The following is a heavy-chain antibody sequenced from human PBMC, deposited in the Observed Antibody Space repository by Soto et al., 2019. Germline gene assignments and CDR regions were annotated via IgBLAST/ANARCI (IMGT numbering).Heavy chain of an antibody. D-gene: IGHD1-20*01. CDR3: ARDNWNGAYYGLDV. CDR1: QFTFNIDP. CDR2: MSGSGASI. Sequence: EVQLLESGGGLVQSGESLTLSCVASQFTFNIDPMTWVRQAPGKGLEWVSSMSGSGASIYYADSVKGRFTISRDKSKKTLYLQMNSLRAEDTAVYWCARDNWNGAYYGLDVWGQGTTVTVS. J-gene: IGHJ6*02. V-gene: IGHV3-23*01.